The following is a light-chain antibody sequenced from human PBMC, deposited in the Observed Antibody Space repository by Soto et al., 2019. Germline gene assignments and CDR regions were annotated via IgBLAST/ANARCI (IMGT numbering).Light chain of an antibody. CDR2: AAS. Sequence: EIALTQSPGTLSLSPGKRATLSYRASQGVGNKYLAWYQQRPGQAPSLLIYAASSRATGVPDRFSGSGSGTDFTLTISRLEPEDFAVYYCQQYTNAHGITFGQGTRLEIK. CDR3: QQYTNAHGIT. CDR1: QGVGNKY. J-gene: IGKJ5*01. V-gene: IGKV3-20*01.